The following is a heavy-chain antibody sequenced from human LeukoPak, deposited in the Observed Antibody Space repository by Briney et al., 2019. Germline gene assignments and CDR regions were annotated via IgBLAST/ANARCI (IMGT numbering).Heavy chain of an antibody. Sequence: GGSLRLTCAASGFTFSSYGMHWVRQAPGKGLEWVSVISGSGGSPYYADSVKGRFSISRDNSKNTLYLQMNSLRAEDTAVYYCAKVRLVTMDAFDIWGQGTMVTVSS. V-gene: IGHV3-23*01. CDR1: GFTFSSYG. J-gene: IGHJ3*02. D-gene: IGHD2-21*02. CDR3: AKVRLVTMDAFDI. CDR2: ISGSGGSP.